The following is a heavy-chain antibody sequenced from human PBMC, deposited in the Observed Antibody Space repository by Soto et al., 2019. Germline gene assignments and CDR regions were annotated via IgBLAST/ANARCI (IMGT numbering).Heavy chain of an antibody. Sequence: QVQLVESGGGVVQPGRSLRLSCAASGFTFSSYGMHWVRQAPGKGLEWVAVISYDGSNKYYADSVKGRFTISRDNSKNTRYLQMNSLRAEDTAVYYCAKDQGDSSGYSYAFDIWGQGTMVTVSS. CDR2: ISYDGSNK. J-gene: IGHJ3*02. CDR3: AKDQGDSSGYSYAFDI. D-gene: IGHD3-22*01. CDR1: GFTFSSYG. V-gene: IGHV3-30*18.